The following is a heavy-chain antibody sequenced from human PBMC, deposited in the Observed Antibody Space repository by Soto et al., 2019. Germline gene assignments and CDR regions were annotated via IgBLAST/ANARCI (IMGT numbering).Heavy chain of an antibody. J-gene: IGHJ6*02. Sequence: GGSLRLSCAASGFTFSSYGMHWVRQAPGKGLEWVAVISYDGSNKYYADSVKGRFTISRDNSKNTLYLQMNSLRAEDTAVYYCAKDRGDINYYYYYGMDVWGQGTTVTVSS. D-gene: IGHD2-15*01. V-gene: IGHV3-30*18. CDR2: ISYDGSNK. CDR1: GFTFSSYG. CDR3: AKDRGDINYYYYYGMDV.